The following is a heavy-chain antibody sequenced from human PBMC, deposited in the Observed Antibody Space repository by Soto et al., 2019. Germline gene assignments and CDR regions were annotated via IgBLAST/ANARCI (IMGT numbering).Heavy chain of an antibody. D-gene: IGHD6-6*01. CDR2: IYYSGST. CDR1: GGSISSSSYY. CDR3: ARQGPIAARLYWFDP. J-gene: IGHJ5*02. V-gene: IGHV4-39*01. Sequence: SETLSLTCTVSGGSISSSSYYWGWIRQPPGKGLEWIGSIYYSGSTYYNPSLKSRVTISVDTSKNQFSLKLSSVTAADTAVYYCARQGPIAARLYWFDPWGQGTLVTVSS.